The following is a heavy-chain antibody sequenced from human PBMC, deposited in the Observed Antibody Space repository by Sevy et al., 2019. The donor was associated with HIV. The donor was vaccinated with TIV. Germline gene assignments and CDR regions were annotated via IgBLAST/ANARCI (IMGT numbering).Heavy chain of an antibody. CDR3: ARHREYSSSSGLYY. CDR1: GYSFTSYW. CDR2: IDPSDSYT. Sequence: GESLKISCKGSGYSFTSYWISWVRQMPGKGLEWMGRIDPSDSYTNYGPSFQGHVTISADKSISTAYLQWSSLKASDTAMYYCARHREYSSSSGLYYWGQGTLVTVSS. D-gene: IGHD6-6*01. J-gene: IGHJ4*02. V-gene: IGHV5-10-1*01.